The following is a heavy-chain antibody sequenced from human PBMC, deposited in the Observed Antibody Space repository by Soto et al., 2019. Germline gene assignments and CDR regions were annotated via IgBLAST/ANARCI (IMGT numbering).Heavy chain of an antibody. CDR2: ISSSSSYI. Sequence: VSLRLSCAASGFTFSSYSMNWVRQAAGKGLEWVSSISSSSSYIYYADSVKGRFTISRDNAKNSLYLQMNSLRAEDTAVYYCARGYENFWSGYHQKYYGMDVWGQGTTVTVSS. J-gene: IGHJ6*02. D-gene: IGHD3-3*02. CDR3: ARGYENFWSGYHQKYYGMDV. CDR1: GFTFSSYS. V-gene: IGHV3-21*01.